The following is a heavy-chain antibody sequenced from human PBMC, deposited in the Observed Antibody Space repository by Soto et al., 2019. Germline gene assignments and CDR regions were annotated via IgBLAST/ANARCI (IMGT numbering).Heavy chain of an antibody. D-gene: IGHD6-13*01. Sequence: ASVKVSCKASGYTFTSYGISWVRQAPGQGLEWMGWISAYNGNTNYAQKLQGRVTMTTDTSTSTAYMELRSLRSDATAVYYCASVYSSCSDWFDPWGQGTLVTVSS. J-gene: IGHJ5*02. CDR1: GYTFTSYG. CDR3: ASVYSSCSDWFDP. V-gene: IGHV1-18*01. CDR2: ISAYNGNT.